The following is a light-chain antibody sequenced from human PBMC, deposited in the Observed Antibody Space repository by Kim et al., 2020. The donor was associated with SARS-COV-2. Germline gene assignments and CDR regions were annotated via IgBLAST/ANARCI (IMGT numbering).Light chain of an antibody. Sequence: QLVLTQSPSASASLGASVKLTCTLSSGHSSNAIAWHQQQPEKGPRYLMTLNSDGSHSKGGGIPDRFSVSSSGDERYLTISSLQSEDEADYYCQTLGIGEWVFGGGTQLTVL. V-gene: IGLV4-69*02. J-gene: IGLJ3*02. CDR2: LNSDGSH. CDR3: QTLGIGEWV. CDR1: SGHSSNA.